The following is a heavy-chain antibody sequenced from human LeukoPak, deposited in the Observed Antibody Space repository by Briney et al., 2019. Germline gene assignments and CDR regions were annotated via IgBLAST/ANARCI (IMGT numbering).Heavy chain of an antibody. Sequence: GASVKVSCKVSGYTLTELSMHWVRQAPGKGLEWMGGFDPEDGETIYAQKFQGRVTMTEDTSTDTAYMELSSLRSEDTAVYHCARAAVGYSYGPTDYYYYYMDVWGKGTTVTVSS. D-gene: IGHD5-18*01. CDR3: ARAAVGYSYGPTDYYYYYMDV. J-gene: IGHJ6*03. V-gene: IGHV1-24*01. CDR1: GYTLTELS. CDR2: FDPEDGET.